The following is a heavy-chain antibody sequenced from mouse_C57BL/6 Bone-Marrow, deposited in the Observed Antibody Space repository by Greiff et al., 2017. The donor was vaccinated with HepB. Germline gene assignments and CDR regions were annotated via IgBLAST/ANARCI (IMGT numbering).Heavy chain of an antibody. Sequence: QVQLQQPGAELVRPGSSVKLSCKASGYTFTSYWMHWVKQRPIQGLEWIGNIDPSDSETHYNQKFKDKATLTVDKSSSTAYMQLSSLTSEDSAVYYCASLIDDYGRDWYFDVWGTGTTVTVSS. CDR1: GYTFTSYW. CDR3: ASLIDDYGRDWYFDV. V-gene: IGHV1-52*01. J-gene: IGHJ1*03. CDR2: IDPSDSET. D-gene: IGHD1-1*01.